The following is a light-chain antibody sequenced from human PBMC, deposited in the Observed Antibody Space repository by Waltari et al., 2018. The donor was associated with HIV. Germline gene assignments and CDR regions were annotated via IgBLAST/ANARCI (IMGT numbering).Light chain of an antibody. CDR1: SSNIGAGYD. CDR2: GDN. J-gene: IGLJ2*01. Sequence: QPVLTQPPSVSGAPGQRVTIPCTGSSSNIGAGYDVHWYQQLPGTTPKLLIYGDNNRPSGVPDRFSGSKSGPSASLALTGLQAEDEADYYCQSYDSSLSGSVVFGGGTRLTVL. V-gene: IGLV1-40*01. CDR3: QSYDSSLSGSVV.